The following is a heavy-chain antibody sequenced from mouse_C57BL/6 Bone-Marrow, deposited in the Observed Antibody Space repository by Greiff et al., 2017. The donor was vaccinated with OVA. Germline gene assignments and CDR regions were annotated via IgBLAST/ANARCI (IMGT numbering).Heavy chain of an antibody. CDR1: GFSLTSYG. CDR2: IWSGGST. Sequence: QVQLKESGPGLVQPSQSLSITCTVSGFSLTSYGVHWVRQSPGKGLEWLGVIWSGGSTDNNAAFISRLSISKDNSKSQVFFKMNSLQADDTAIYYCARTLYSNNQAWFAYWGQGTLVTVSA. CDR3: ARTLYSNNQAWFAY. V-gene: IGHV2-2*01. J-gene: IGHJ3*01. D-gene: IGHD2-5*01.